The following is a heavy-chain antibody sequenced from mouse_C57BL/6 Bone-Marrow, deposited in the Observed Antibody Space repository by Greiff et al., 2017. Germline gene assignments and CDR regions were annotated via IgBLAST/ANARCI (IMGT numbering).Heavy chain of an antibody. J-gene: IGHJ1*03. Sequence: EVMLVESGAELVRPGASVKLSCTASGFNIKDDYMHWVKQRPEQGLEWIGWIDPENGDTEYASKFQGKATITADTSSNTAYLQLSSLTSEDTADYYCTTGITTVVAGGGYWYFDVWGTGTTVTVSS. CDR3: TTGITTVVAGGGYWYFDV. CDR1: GFNIKDDY. CDR2: IDPENGDT. D-gene: IGHD1-1*01. V-gene: IGHV14-4*01.